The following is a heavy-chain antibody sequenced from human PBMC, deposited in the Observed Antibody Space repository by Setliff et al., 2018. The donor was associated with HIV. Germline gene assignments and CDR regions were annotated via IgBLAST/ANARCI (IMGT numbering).Heavy chain of an antibody. Sequence: KPSETLSLTCTVSGGSVTSYYWSWIRQPAGKRLEWIGRISISGDTNYNPSLKSRATMSLDTSKNQFSLKLNSVTVADTAMYYCARDPTTGVDYWGQGTQVTVSS. CDR1: GGSVTSYY. D-gene: IGHD4-4*01. J-gene: IGHJ4*02. CDR2: ISISGDT. V-gene: IGHV4-4*07. CDR3: ARDPTTGVDY.